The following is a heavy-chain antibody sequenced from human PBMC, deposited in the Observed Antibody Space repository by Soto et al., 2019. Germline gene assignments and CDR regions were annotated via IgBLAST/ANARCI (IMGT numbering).Heavy chain of an antibody. V-gene: IGHV3-23*01. CDR1: AFTFSSYA. CDR3: AKGRGYRYGPPFDY. Sequence: EVQLLESGGGLVQPGGSLRLSCAASAFTFSSYAMSWVRQAPGKGLEWVSAISGSGGSTYYADSVKARCTISRDNSKNRLYLQMNCRRAGDTAVYYCAKGRGYRYGPPFDYWGQGTLVTVSS. CDR2: ISGSGGST. D-gene: IGHD5-18*01. J-gene: IGHJ4*02.